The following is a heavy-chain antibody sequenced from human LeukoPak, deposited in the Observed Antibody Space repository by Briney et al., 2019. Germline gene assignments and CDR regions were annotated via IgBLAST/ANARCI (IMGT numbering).Heavy chain of an antibody. CDR1: GFIFSSHA. J-gene: IGHJ4*02. D-gene: IGHD1-26*01. Sequence: GGSLRLSCAASGFIFSSHAMHWVRQAPGKGLEWVAVISYDGSNKYYADSVKGRFTISRDNSKNTLYLQMNSLRAEDTAVYYCARVAEELDSYYFDYWGQGTLVTVSS. CDR3: ARVAEELDSYYFDY. CDR2: ISYDGSNK. V-gene: IGHV3-30*04.